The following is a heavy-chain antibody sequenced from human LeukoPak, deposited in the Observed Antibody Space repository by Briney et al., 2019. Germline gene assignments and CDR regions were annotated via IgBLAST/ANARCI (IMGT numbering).Heavy chain of an antibody. Sequence: PGGSLRLSCEASGFTFSSYAMSWVRQAPGKGLEWVSGISGSGGSTYYADSVKGRFTISRDNSKNTLYLQMNSLRAEDTAVYYCAKDRGKWPRYFDYWGQGTLVSVSS. J-gene: IGHJ4*02. CDR1: GFTFSSYA. CDR2: ISGSGGST. CDR3: AKDRGKWPRYFDY. D-gene: IGHD5-12*01. V-gene: IGHV3-23*01.